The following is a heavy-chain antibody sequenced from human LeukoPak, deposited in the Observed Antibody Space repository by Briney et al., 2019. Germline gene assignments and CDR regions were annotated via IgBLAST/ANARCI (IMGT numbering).Heavy chain of an antibody. CDR3: AKAAVYSNRWTPFDD. Sequence: GGSLRLSCAASGFTFSSYAMSWVRQAPGKGLEWVSAISGSGGSTYYADSVKGRFTISRDNSKNTLYLQMNSLRPEDTAVYYCAKAAVYSNRWTPFDDWGQGTLVTASS. D-gene: IGHD2/OR15-2a*01. CDR1: GFTFSSYA. CDR2: ISGSGGST. V-gene: IGHV3-23*01. J-gene: IGHJ4*02.